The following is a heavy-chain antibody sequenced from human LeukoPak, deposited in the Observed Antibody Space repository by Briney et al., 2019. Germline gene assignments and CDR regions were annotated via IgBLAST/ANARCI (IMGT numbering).Heavy chain of an antibody. CDR1: GFTFSNCA. Sequence: GGSLRLSCAASGFTFSNCAMSWVRQVPGKGLEWVANIKQDGSEELYADSVRGRYTISRDNAKNSLYLQMNSLRAEDTAVYHCARGYSYGLAPFDYWGQGTLVSVSS. CDR3: ARGYSYGLAPFDY. CDR2: IKQDGSEE. J-gene: IGHJ4*02. D-gene: IGHD5-18*01. V-gene: IGHV3-7*01.